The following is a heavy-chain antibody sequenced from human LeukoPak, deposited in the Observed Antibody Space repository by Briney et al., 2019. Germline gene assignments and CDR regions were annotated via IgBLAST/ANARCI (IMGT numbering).Heavy chain of an antibody. D-gene: IGHD3-10*01. CDR1: GGSISSGSYY. CDR3: ARGHGSGSYYVAY. Sequence: SETLSLTCTVSGGSISSGSYYWSWIRQPAGKGLEWIGRIYTSGSTNYNPSLKSRVTISVDTSKNQFSLKLSSVTAADTAVYYCARGHGSGSYYVAYWGQGTLVTVSS. CDR2: IYTSGST. J-gene: IGHJ4*02. V-gene: IGHV4-61*02.